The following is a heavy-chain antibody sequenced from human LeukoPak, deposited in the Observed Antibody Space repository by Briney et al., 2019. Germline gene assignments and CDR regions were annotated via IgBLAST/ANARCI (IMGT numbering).Heavy chain of an antibody. J-gene: IGHJ4*02. CDR3: VKGYGSGSYSTDY. CDR2: ISYDGSNT. D-gene: IGHD3-10*01. V-gene: IGHV3-30*18. Sequence: PAGSLRLSCAASGFTFSNYGMHWVRQAPGKGLDLVAFISYDGSNTYYADSVKGRFTISRDNSKNTLYLQMNSLRTEDTAVYYCVKGYGSGSYSTDYWGQGTLITVSS. CDR1: GFTFSNYG.